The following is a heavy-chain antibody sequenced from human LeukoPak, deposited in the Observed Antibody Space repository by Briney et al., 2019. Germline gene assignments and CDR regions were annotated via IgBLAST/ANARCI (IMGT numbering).Heavy chain of an antibody. CDR1: GYTFTSYA. V-gene: IGHV1-3*01. CDR3: ARDSSSWTHSFDY. D-gene: IGHD6-13*01. Sequence: ASVKVSCKASGYTFTSYAMHWVRQAPGQRLEWMGWINAGNGNTKYSQKFQGRVTMTRNTSISTAYMELSSLRSEDTAVYYCARDSSSWTHSFDYWGQGTLVTVSS. CDR2: INAGNGNT. J-gene: IGHJ4*02.